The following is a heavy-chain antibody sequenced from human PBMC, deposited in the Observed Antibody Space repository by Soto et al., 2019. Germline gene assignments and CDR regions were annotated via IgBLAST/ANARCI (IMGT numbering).Heavy chain of an antibody. Sequence: QVQLQESGPGLVKPSETLSLTCTVSVGSISSYYGSWIGQPPGKGLEWMGFIFYSGSTSYNPSLKSRVTISIDTSEYQFSLKLNSVTAADTAVYYCASMIGDPVLSFDSWGQGTLVAVSS. D-gene: IGHD3-10*02. CDR2: IFYSGST. J-gene: IGHJ5*01. V-gene: IGHV4-59*01. CDR3: ASMIGDPVLSFDS. CDR1: VGSISSYY.